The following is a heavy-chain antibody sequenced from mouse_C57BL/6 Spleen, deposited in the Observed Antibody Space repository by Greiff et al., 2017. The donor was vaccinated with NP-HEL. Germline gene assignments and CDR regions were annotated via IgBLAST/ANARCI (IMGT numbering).Heavy chain of an antibody. Sequence: QVQLQQSGPGLVQPSQSLSITCTVSGFSLTSYGVHWVRQSPGKGLEWLGVIWRGGSTDYNAAFMSRLSITKDNSKSQVFFKMNSLQADDTAIYYCAKNGPYYYGSSYDAMDYWGQGTSVTVSS. CDR1: GFSLTSYG. J-gene: IGHJ4*01. CDR3: AKNGPYYYGSSYDAMDY. D-gene: IGHD1-1*01. V-gene: IGHV2-5*01. CDR2: IWRGGST.